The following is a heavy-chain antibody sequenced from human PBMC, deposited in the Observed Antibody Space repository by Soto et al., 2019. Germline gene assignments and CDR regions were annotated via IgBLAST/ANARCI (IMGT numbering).Heavy chain of an antibody. V-gene: IGHV3-30*18. CDR2: ISYDGSNK. D-gene: IGHD5-18*01. Sequence: PGGSLRLSCAASGFTFSSYGMHWVRQAPGKGLEWVAVISYDGSNKYYADSVKGRFTISRDNSKNTLYLQMNSLRAEDTAVYYCAKEGYSYGLNYYYYMDVWGKGTTVTVSS. J-gene: IGHJ6*03. CDR1: GFTFSSYG. CDR3: AKEGYSYGLNYYYYMDV.